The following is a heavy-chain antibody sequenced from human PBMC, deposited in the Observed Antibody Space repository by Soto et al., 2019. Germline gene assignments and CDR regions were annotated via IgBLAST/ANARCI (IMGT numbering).Heavy chain of an antibody. D-gene: IGHD1-26*01. V-gene: IGHV1-18*01. J-gene: IGHJ6*02. Sequence: QVHLVQSGAELKKPGASVRVSCKASGYSFTRNGISWVRQAPGQGLEWMGWISAKNGDTNYAQKFQGRVIMTTDTSTSTAYMELRSLRSDDTAVYYGVRVRDSVTWTSRDVWGHGTTVTVSS. CDR3: VRVRDSVTWTSRDV. CDR1: GYSFTRNG. CDR2: ISAKNGDT.